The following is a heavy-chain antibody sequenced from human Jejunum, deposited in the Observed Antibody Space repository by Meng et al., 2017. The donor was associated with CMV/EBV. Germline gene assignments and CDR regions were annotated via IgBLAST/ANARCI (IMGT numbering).Heavy chain of an antibody. CDR3: ARVPLRPRRYFDL. CDR2: IYYSGST. V-gene: IGHV4-39*06. J-gene: IGHJ2*01. CDR1: GVSISSSTYY. Sequence: RLQLQESGPGLVKPSETLSLTCTVSGVSISSSTYYWGWIRQPPGKGLEWIGSIYYSGSTYYNPSLKSRVTISVDTSENQFSLILTSVTAADTAFYYCARVPLRPRRYFDLWGRGTLVTVSS.